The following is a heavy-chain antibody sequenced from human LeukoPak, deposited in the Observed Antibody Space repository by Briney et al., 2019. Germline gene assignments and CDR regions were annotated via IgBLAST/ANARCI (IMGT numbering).Heavy chain of an antibody. D-gene: IGHD2-2*02. CDR3: ARVLIVPAATPFDY. Sequence: GGSLRLSCAASGFTFSSYSMNWVRQAPGKGLEWVSYISSSSSTIYYADSVKGRFTISRDNAKNSLYLQMNSLRAEDTAVYYCARVLIVPAATPFDYWGQGTLVTVSS. V-gene: IGHV3-48*01. CDR2: ISSSSSTI. J-gene: IGHJ4*02. CDR1: GFTFSSYS.